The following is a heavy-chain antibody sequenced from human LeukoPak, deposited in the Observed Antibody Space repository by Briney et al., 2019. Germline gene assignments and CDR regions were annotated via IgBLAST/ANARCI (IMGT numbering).Heavy chain of an antibody. J-gene: IGHJ4*02. D-gene: IGHD1-26*01. Sequence: GASVKVSCKASGGTFSSYAISWVRQAPGQGLEWMGGIIPIFGTANYAQKFQGRVTITTDESTSTAYMELSSLRSEDTAVYYCARALYSGSWDYYFDYWGQGTLVTVSS. CDR3: ARALYSGSWDYYFDY. CDR2: IIPIFGTA. CDR1: GGTFSSYA. V-gene: IGHV1-69*05.